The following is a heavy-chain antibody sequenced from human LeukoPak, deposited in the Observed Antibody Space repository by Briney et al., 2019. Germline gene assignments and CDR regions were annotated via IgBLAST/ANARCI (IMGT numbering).Heavy chain of an antibody. J-gene: IGHJ4*02. CDR2: IYSGGST. V-gene: IGHV3-66*01. D-gene: IGHD3-22*01. CDR3: ARAVGWLLTYYFDY. Sequence: GGSLRLSCAASGFTVSSNYMSWVRQAPGKELEWVSVIYSGGSTYYADSVKGRFTISRDNSKNTLYLQMNSLRAEDTAVYYCARAVGWLLTYYFDYWGQGTLVTVSS. CDR1: GFTVSSNY.